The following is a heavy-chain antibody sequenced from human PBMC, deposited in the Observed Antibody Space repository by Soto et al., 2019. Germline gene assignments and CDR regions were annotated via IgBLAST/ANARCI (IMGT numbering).Heavy chain of an antibody. CDR2: IYYSGST. CDR1: GGSISSYY. Sequence: PSETLSLTCTVSGGSISSYYWSWIRQPPGKGLEWIGYIYYSGSTNYNPTLKSRVTISVDTSKNQFSLKLSSVTAADTAVYYCASSPDYGDYMGFDYWGQGTLVTVSS. V-gene: IGHV4-59*01. J-gene: IGHJ4*02. CDR3: ASSPDYGDYMGFDY. D-gene: IGHD4-17*01.